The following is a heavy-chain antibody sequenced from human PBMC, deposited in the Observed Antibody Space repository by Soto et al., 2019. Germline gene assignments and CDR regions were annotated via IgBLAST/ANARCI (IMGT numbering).Heavy chain of an antibody. D-gene: IGHD3-3*01. CDR1: GGSISSYY. Sequence: SETLSLTCTVSGGSISSYYWSWIRQPPGKGLEWIGYIYYSGSTNYNPSLKSRVTISVDTSKNQFSLKLSSVTAADTAVYYCARDNYDFWSGYYLEYWGQGTLVTVS. J-gene: IGHJ4*02. CDR2: IYYSGST. V-gene: IGHV4-59*01. CDR3: ARDNYDFWSGYYLEY.